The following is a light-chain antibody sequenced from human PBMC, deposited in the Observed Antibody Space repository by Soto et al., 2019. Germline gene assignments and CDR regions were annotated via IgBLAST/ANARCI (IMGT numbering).Light chain of an antibody. CDR2: LNXXGXX. Sequence: QLVLTQSPSASASLGASVKLTCTLSSGHSSYAIAWHQQQPEKGPRYLMELNXXGXXXXXXXXXXRFSGSSSGAERYLTXXXXXXXXXXXYYCQTWGTGIVVFGGGTKLTVL. V-gene: IGLV4-69*01. J-gene: IGLJ2*01. CDR1: SGHSSYA. CDR3: QTWGTGIVV.